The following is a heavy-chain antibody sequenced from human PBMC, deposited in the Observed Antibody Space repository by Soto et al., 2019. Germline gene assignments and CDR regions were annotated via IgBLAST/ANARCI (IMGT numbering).Heavy chain of an antibody. CDR3: TRAGIAVADYYYYGMDV. V-gene: IGHV3-49*03. CDR1: GFTFGDYA. J-gene: IGHJ6*02. D-gene: IGHD6-19*01. CDR2: IRSKAYGGTT. Sequence: SLRLSCTASGFTFGDYAMSWFRQAPGKGLEWVGFIRSKAYGGTTEYAASVKGRFTISRDDSKSIAYLQMNSLKTEDTAVYYCTRAGIAVADYYYYGMDVWGQGTTVTVSS.